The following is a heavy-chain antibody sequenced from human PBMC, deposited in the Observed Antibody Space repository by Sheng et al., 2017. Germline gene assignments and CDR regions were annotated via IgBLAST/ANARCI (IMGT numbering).Heavy chain of an antibody. CDR1: GFTFNTYW. CDR3: GRLRGYSGYHWSPAYHYHYMDV. D-gene: IGHD5-12*01. V-gene: IGHV3-74*01. J-gene: IGHJ6*03. Sequence: EVQLVESGGDLVQPGGSLRLSCAASGFTFNTYWMHWVRQAPGKGLVWVSRINSDGSNTNYADSVRGRFTVSRDNAKNTLYLQMNSLRAEDTAVYYCGRLRGYSGYHWSPAYHYHYMDVWGKGTTVTVSS. CDR2: INSDGSNT.